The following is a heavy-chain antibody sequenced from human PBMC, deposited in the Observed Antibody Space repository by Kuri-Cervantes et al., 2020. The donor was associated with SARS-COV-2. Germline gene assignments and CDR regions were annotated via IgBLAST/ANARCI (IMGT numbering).Heavy chain of an antibody. V-gene: IGHV4-34*01. Sequence: ESLKISCAVYGGSFSGYYWSWIRQPPGKGLEWIGEINHSGSTNYNPSLKSRVTISVDTSKNQFFLKLSSVTAADTAVYYCARSSRRCSSTSCHAGFDPWGQGTLVTVSS. D-gene: IGHD2-2*01. CDR1: GGSFSGYY. CDR3: ARSSRRCSSTSCHAGFDP. CDR2: INHSGST. J-gene: IGHJ5*02.